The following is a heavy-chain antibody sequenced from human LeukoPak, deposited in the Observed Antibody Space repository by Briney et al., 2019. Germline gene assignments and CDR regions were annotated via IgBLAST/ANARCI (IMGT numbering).Heavy chain of an antibody. CDR3: ARGYNADFYYYYGMDV. J-gene: IGHJ6*02. D-gene: IGHD1-1*01. CDR1: GGSISSGDYY. CDR2: IYYSGST. Sequence: PSQTLSLTCTVSGGSISSGDYYWSWIRQPPGKGLEWIGYIYYSGSTYYNPSLKSRVTISVDTSKNQFSLKLSSVTAADTAVYYRARGYNADFYYYYGMDVWGQGTTVTVSS. V-gene: IGHV4-30-4*01.